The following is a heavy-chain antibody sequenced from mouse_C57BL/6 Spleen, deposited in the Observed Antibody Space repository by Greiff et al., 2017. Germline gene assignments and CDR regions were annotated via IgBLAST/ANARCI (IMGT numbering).Heavy chain of an antibody. V-gene: IGHV1-53*01. J-gene: IGHJ4*01. CDR3: ARGGAYDGYYGAMDY. CDR1: GYTFTSYW. D-gene: IGHD2-3*01. Sequence: QVQLQQPGTELVKPGASVKLSCKASGYTFTSYWMHWVKQRPGQGLEWIGNINPSNGGTNYNEKFKSKATLTVDKSSSTAYMQLSSLPSEDSAVYYCARGGAYDGYYGAMDYWGQGTSVTVSS. CDR2: INPSNGGT.